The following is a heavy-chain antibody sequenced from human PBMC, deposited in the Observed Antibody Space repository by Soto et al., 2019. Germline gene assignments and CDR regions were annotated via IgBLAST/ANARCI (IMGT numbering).Heavy chain of an antibody. J-gene: IGHJ6*03. V-gene: IGHV3-11*01. CDR2: ITISGDII. CDR1: GFRFSDYY. CDR3: VRDRTLFGGGSPLDYYMDV. D-gene: IGHD3-3*01. Sequence: GGSLRLSCAASGFRFSDYYMSWMRQAPGKGPEWVAFITISGDIIYYADSVKGRFTISRDNAKNILYLQMNSLRAEDTAVYHCVRDRTLFGGGSPLDYYMDVGGKGTTVTVS.